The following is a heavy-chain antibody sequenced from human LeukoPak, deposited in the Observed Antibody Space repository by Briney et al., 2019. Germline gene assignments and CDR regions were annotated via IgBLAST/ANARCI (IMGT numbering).Heavy chain of an antibody. D-gene: IGHD5-18*01. CDR3: ASGAYSFYYMDV. Sequence: SETLPLTCAVYGGSFSGYYWSWIRQPPGKGLEWIGEINHSGSTNYNPSLKSRVTISVDTSKNQFSLKLSSVTAADTAVYYCASGAYSFYYMDVWGKGTTVTISS. J-gene: IGHJ6*03. CDR2: INHSGST. CDR1: GGSFSGYY. V-gene: IGHV4-34*01.